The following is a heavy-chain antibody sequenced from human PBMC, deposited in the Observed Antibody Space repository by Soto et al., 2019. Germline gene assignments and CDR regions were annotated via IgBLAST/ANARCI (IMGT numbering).Heavy chain of an antibody. Sequence: GGSLRLSCAASGFTFSSYSMNWVRQAPGKGLEWVSSISSSSSYIYYADSVKGRFTISRDNAKNSLYLQMNSLRAEDTAVYYCAREDGYSSSWYNWFDPWGQGTLVTVS. J-gene: IGHJ5*02. CDR2: ISSSSSYI. D-gene: IGHD6-13*01. CDR3: AREDGYSSSWYNWFDP. CDR1: GFTFSSYS. V-gene: IGHV3-21*01.